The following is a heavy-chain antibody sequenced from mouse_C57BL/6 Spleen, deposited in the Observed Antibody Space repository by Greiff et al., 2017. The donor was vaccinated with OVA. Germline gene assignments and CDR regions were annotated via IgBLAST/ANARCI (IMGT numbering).Heavy chain of an antibody. Sequence: EVQLVESGPGLVKPSQSLSLTCSVTGYSITSGYYWNWIRQFPGNKLEWMGYISYDGSNNYNPSLKNRISITRDTSKNQFFLKLNSVTTEDTATYYCAIYDGYSYWYFDVWGTGTTVTVSS. J-gene: IGHJ1*03. CDR3: AIYDGYSYWYFDV. CDR1: GYSITSGYY. CDR2: ISYDGSN. D-gene: IGHD2-3*01. V-gene: IGHV3-6*01.